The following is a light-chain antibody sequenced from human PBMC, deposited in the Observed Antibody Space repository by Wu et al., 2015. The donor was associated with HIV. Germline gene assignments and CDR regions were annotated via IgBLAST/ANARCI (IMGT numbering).Light chain of an antibody. Sequence: TCQRGQDIYNYLNWYQQETRESPDVADXRCIQFGNRRPIKVSVEVGSGTDFTFTISSLQPEDIATYYCQQYDNLPLTFGGGTKVDFK. J-gene: IGKJ4*01. V-gene: IGKV1-33*01. CDR1: QDIYNY. CDR2: CI. CDR3: QQYDNLPLT.